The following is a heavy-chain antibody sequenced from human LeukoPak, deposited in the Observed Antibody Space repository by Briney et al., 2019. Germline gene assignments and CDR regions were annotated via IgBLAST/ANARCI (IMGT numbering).Heavy chain of an antibody. CDR3: ARTHSSSWYLLDY. J-gene: IGHJ4*02. CDR1: GGSISSSSYY. CDR2: IYYSGST. D-gene: IGHD6-13*01. Sequence: SETLSLTCTVSGGSISSSSYYWGWIRQPPGKGLEWIGSIYYSGSTYYNPSLKSRVTISVDTSKNQFSLKLSPVTAADTAVYYCARTHSSSWYLLDYWGQGTLVTVSS. V-gene: IGHV4-39*07.